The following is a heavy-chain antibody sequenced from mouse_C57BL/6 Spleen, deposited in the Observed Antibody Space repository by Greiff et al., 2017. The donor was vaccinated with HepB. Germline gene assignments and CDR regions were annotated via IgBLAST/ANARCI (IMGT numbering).Heavy chain of an antibody. Sequence: QVQLQQSGAELARPGASVKLSCKASGYTFTSYGISWVKQRTGQGLEWIGEIYPRSGNTYYNEKFKGKATLTADKSSSTAYMELRSLTSEDSAVYLCARYYYGSLDWYFDVWGTGTTVTVSS. D-gene: IGHD1-1*01. V-gene: IGHV1-81*01. CDR1: GYTFTSYG. J-gene: IGHJ1*03. CDR3: ARYYYGSLDWYFDV. CDR2: IYPRSGNT.